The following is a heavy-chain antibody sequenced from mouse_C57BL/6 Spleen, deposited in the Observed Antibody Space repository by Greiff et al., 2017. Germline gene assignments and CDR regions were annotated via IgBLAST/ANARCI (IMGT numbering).Heavy chain of an antibody. Sequence: EVKLQESGPELVKPGASVKISCKASGYSFTGYYMHWVKQSHGNILDWIGSIYPYNGVSSYNQKFKGKATLTVDKSSSTAYMELRSLTSEDSAVYYCAREGPYYYGSSLWYFDVWGTGTTVTVSS. V-gene: IGHV1-31*01. CDR3: AREGPYYYGSSLWYFDV. CDR1: GYSFTGYY. D-gene: IGHD1-1*01. J-gene: IGHJ1*03. CDR2: IYPYNGVS.